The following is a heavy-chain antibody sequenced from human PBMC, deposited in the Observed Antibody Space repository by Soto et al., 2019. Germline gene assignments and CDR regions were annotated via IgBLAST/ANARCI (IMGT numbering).Heavy chain of an antibody. J-gene: IGHJ6*02. CDR1: GYSFTSYW. CDR3: ARRRYDFWSGYYIYYGMDV. V-gene: IGHV5-10-1*01. CDR2: IDPSDSYT. Sequence: LTISCKGSGYSFTSYWISWVRQMPGKGLEGMGRIDPSDSYTNYSPSFQGHVTISADKSISTAYLQWSSLKASDTAMYYCARRRYDFWSGYYIYYGMDVWGQGTTVTVSS. D-gene: IGHD3-3*01.